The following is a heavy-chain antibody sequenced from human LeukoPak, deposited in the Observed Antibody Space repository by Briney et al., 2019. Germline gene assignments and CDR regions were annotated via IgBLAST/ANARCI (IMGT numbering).Heavy chain of an antibody. V-gene: IGHV3-30*04. CDR3: AKDANGYTDNWFDP. D-gene: IGHD5-24*01. J-gene: IGHJ5*02. CDR2: ISFDRNYN. Sequence: PGGSLRLSCAASGFTFSYYAVHWVRQAPGKGLEWVAVISFDRNYNYYADSVKGRFTISRDNAKNSLYLQMNSLRAEDTAVYYCAKDANGYTDNWFDPWGQGTLVTVSS. CDR1: GFTFSYYA.